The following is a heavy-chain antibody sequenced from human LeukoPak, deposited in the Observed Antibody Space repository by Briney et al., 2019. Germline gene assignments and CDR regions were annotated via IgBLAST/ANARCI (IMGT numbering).Heavy chain of an antibody. CDR1: GFTFSSYW. CDR2: IKQDGSEK. D-gene: IGHD6-19*01. CDR3: ARDHVAVAANYYYYGMDV. Sequence: GGSLRLSCAASGFTFSSYWMSWVRQAPGKGLEWVANIKQDGSEKYYVDSVKGRFTISRDNAKNSLYLQMNSLRAEDTAVYYCARDHVAVAANYYYYGMDVWGQGTTVTVSS. J-gene: IGHJ6*02. V-gene: IGHV3-7*01.